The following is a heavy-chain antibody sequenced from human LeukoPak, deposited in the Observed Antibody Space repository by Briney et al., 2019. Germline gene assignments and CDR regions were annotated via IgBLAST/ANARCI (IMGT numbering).Heavy chain of an antibody. D-gene: IGHD5-18*01. Sequence: PSETLSLTCTVSGGSISSSSYYWSWIRQPAGKGLEWIGRIYTSGSTNYNPSLKRRVTISVDTSKNQFSLKLSSVTAADTAVYYCARGPVDTAMVASFDYWGQGTLVTVSS. CDR3: ARGPVDTAMVASFDY. CDR2: IYTSGST. J-gene: IGHJ4*02. V-gene: IGHV4-61*02. CDR1: GGSISSSSYY.